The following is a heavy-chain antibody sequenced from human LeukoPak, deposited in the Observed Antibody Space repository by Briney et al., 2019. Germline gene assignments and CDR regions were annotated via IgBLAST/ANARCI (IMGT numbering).Heavy chain of an antibody. CDR1: GFTFSSNY. J-gene: IGHJ5*02. CDR2: IYSGGST. V-gene: IGHV3-66*02. CDR3: ARDSDYNWFDP. D-gene: IGHD3-10*01. Sequence: PGGSLRLSCAASGFTFSSNYMSWVRQAPGKGLEWVSVIYSGGSTYYADSVKGRFTISRDNSKNTLYLQMNSLRAEDTAVYYCARDSDYNWFDPWGQGTLVTVSS.